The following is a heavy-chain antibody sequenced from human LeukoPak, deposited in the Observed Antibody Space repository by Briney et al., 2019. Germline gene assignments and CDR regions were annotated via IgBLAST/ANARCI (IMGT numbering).Heavy chain of an antibody. CDR1: GFTFTSYS. J-gene: IGHJ4*02. CDR3: AQSFDN. CDR2: ISNSSTTT. Sequence: GGSLRLSCAASGFTFTSYSMNWVRQAPGKGLEWLSYISNSSTTTYYADSVKGRFTISRDNAKNSLYLQMNSLRTEDTAIYYCAQSFDNWGQGTLVTVSS. V-gene: IGHV3-48*04.